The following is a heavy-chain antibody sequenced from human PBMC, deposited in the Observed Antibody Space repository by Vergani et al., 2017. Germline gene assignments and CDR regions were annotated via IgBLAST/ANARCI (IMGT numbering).Heavy chain of an antibody. CDR3: AKDSHNWNFLGFGY. Sequence: EVQLLESGGGLVQPGGSLRLSCAASGFPLSSHAMSWVRLAPGKGLGWVSGISGSGVSTYYADSVKGRLTISRDNSQSTLYLHMNSLRAEDTAVYYCAKDSHNWNFLGFGYWGQGTLVTVSS. D-gene: IGHD1-1*01. V-gene: IGHV3-23*01. CDR2: ISGSGVST. CDR1: GFPLSSHA. J-gene: IGHJ4*02.